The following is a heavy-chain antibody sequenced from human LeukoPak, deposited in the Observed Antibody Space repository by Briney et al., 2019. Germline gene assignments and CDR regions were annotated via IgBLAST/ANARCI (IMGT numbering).Heavy chain of an antibody. D-gene: IGHD2-2*01. V-gene: IGHV3-7*04. CDR3: ARGHIVVVPAAISAFDI. CDR1: GFTFSNYW. J-gene: IGHJ3*02. Sequence: GGSLRLSCVASGFTFSNYWLTWVRQAPGKGLEWVANIKHDGSDQYYLDSVKGRFTISRDNAKNSLYLQMNSLRAEDTAVYYCARGHIVVVPAAISAFDIWGQGTMVTVSS. CDR2: IKHDGSDQ.